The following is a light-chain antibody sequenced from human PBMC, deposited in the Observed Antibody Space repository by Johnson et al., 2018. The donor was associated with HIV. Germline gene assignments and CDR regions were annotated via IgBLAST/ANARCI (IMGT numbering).Light chain of an antibody. CDR2: RNN. J-gene: IGLJ1*01. V-gene: IGLV1-44*01. Sequence: QSVLTQAPSASGTPGQRVTISCSGSSSNIGTNSVNWYQQLPGTAPKLLIYRNNQRPSGVPDRFSGSKSDTSASLAISGLQAEDEADYYCATWDDSLNGQVFGTGTEVTVL. CDR1: SSNIGTNS. CDR3: ATWDDSLNGQV.